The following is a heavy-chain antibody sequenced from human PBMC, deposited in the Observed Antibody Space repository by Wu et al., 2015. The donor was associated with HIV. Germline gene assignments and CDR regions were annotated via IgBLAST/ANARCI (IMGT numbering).Heavy chain of an antibody. J-gene: IGHJ4*02. D-gene: IGHD3-22*01. CDR1: GYTFTETY. V-gene: IGHV1-2*02. CDR2: INPNRGGT. CDR3: ARLQSLSGFYSNADY. Sequence: QVQLVQSGAEVRKPGATVKVSCKASGYTFTETYLHWVRQAPGQGLEWMGWINPNRGGTKYAQKFQGRVTMTRDTAVSTAYMELNSLRSDDTAVYYCARLQSLSGFYSNADYWGQGTLVTVSS.